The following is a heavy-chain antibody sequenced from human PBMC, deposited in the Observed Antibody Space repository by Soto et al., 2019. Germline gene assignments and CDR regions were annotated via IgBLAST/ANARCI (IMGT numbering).Heavy chain of an antibody. Sequence: GESLKISCKGSGYSFTSYWIGWVRQMPGKGLEWMGIIYPGDSDTRYSPSFQGQVTISADKSISTAYLQWSSLKASDTAMYYCARHHTIFGVVITYYGMAVWGQGTTVNVSS. V-gene: IGHV5-51*01. CDR1: GYSFTSYW. J-gene: IGHJ6*02. CDR2: IYPGDSDT. D-gene: IGHD3-3*01. CDR3: ARHHTIFGVVITYYGMAV.